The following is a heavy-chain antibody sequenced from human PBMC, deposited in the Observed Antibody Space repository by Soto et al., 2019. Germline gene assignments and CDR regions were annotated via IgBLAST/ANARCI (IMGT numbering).Heavy chain of an antibody. CDR1: GFTFSDYY. J-gene: IGHJ6*03. Sequence: GGSLRLSCAASGFTFSDYYMSWIRQAPGKGLEWVSYISSSGSTIYYADSVKGRFTISRDNAKNSLYLQMNSLRAEDTAVYCCARARVVVVVASPHYMDVWGKGTTVTVSS. CDR2: ISSSGSTI. CDR3: ARARVVVVVASPHYMDV. D-gene: IGHD2-15*01. V-gene: IGHV3-11*01.